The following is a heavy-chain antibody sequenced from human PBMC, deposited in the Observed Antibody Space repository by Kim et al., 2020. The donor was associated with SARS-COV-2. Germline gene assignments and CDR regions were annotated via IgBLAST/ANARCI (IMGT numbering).Heavy chain of an antibody. D-gene: IGHD2-21*01. J-gene: IGHJ3*02. Sequence: KGRFTISRDNSKTTLYLQMNSLRAEDTAVYYCAKDRGYCGGDCYRGAFDIWGQGTMVTVSS. CDR3: AKDRGYCGGDCYRGAFDI. V-gene: IGHV3-23*01.